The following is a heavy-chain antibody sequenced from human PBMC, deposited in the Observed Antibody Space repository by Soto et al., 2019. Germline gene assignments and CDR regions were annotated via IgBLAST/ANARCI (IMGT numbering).Heavy chain of an antibody. Sequence: SQTLSLTCAISGDSVSSNSAAWNWIRQSPSRGLEWLGRTYYRSKWYNDYAVSVKSRITINPDTSKNQFSLQLNSVTPEDTAVYYCARDEWLAYYYYYGMDVWGQGXTVTVYS. J-gene: IGHJ6*02. CDR3: ARDEWLAYYYYYGMDV. V-gene: IGHV6-1*01. D-gene: IGHD6-19*01. CDR1: GDSVSSNSAA. CDR2: TYYRSKWYN.